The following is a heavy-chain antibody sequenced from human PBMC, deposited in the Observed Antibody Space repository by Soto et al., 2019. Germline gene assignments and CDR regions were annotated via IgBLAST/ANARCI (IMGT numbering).Heavy chain of an antibody. CDR3: ARSQAGSTDY. V-gene: IGHV3-72*01. Sequence: EVQLVESGGGLVQPGGSLRLFCAASGFSISDHYMDWVRQAPGKGLELVGRSRNKPASYTTEYAAAVKGRFTISRDDSKNSLYLQMNSLKTEDTAVYFCARSQAGSTDYWGQGTLVTVSS. CDR1: GFSISDHY. D-gene: IGHD6-13*01. J-gene: IGHJ4*02. CDR2: SRNKPASYTT.